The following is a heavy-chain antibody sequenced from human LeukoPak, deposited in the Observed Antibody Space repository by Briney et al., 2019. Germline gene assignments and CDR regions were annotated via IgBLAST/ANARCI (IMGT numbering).Heavy chain of an antibody. Sequence: GASVKVSSKASGFTFTRSAVQWVRQARGQRLERIGWIVVGSGNTNYAQKFQERVTITREMTTSTAYMEKRSLRSDDTAVYYCAAFPDSGVVVITFRQTSYFFEYWGQGTLVTVSS. D-gene: IGHD3-22*01. CDR1: GFTFTRSA. CDR2: IVVGSGNT. V-gene: IGHV1-58*01. CDR3: AAFPDSGVVVITFRQTSYFFEY. J-gene: IGHJ4*02.